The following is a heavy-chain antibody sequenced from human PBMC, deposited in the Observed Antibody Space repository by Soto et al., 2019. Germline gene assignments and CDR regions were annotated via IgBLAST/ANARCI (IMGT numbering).Heavy chain of an antibody. CDR3: ARGLRQDKTFFFFDY. Sequence: QVQLQESGPGLVRPSETLSLTCNVSGVSISTYYWSWLRQSPGKGLEWIGFIYYRGSTTYNPSLMXRXTXSVDTSKKEYSLKMTSATAADTAVYFCARGLRQDKTFFFFDYWGHGTQVTVSS. CDR1: GVSISTYY. V-gene: IGHV4-59*12. J-gene: IGHJ4*01. CDR2: IYYRGST. D-gene: IGHD3-3*01.